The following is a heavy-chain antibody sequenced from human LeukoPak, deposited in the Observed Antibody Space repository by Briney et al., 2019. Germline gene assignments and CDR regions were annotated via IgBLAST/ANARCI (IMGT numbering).Heavy chain of an antibody. D-gene: IGHD1-1*01. J-gene: IGHJ4*02. CDR3: AKLTTGTTSSFDY. V-gene: IGHV3-30*02. CDR1: GFTCSGYG. CDR2: IGYDGGNN. Sequence: SGGSLRLSCAASGFTCSGYGMHWVRQAAGKGLEWVAFIGYDGGNNYYADSVKGRFTISRDNSKNTLYLQMNSLRPEDTALYYCAKLTTGTTSSFDYWGQGTLVTVSS.